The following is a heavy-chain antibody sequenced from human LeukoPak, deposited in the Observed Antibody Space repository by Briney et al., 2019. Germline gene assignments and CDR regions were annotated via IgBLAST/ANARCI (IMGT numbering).Heavy chain of an antibody. V-gene: IGHV3-23*01. D-gene: IGHD5-18*01. CDR3: AKDSGGYSYGHDPPFDY. J-gene: IGHJ4*02. CDR2: ISGSGGST. CDR1: GFTFSSYA. Sequence: PGGSLRLSCAASGFTFSSYAMSWVRQAPGKGLEWVSAISGSGGSTYYADSVKGRFTISRDNSKNTLYLQMNSLRAEDTAVYYCAKDSGGYSYGHDPPFDYWGQGTLVTVSS.